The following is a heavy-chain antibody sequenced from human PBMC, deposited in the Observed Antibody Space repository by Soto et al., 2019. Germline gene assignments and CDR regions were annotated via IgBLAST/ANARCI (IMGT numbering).Heavy chain of an antibody. V-gene: IGHV4-39*02. CDR1: GASIKSRNYF. CDR3: GRLAQAATGHTDFDF. J-gene: IGHJ4*02. D-gene: IGHD2-15*01. Sequence: SETLSLTCTVSGASIKSRNYFWGWIRQPPGKGLEFVGSIHSSGGTYYNPSLKSRVTVSVDLSNSHFSLSLKSLTATDTAVYYCGRLAQAATGHTDFDFWGQGTLVTVSS. CDR2: IHSSGGT.